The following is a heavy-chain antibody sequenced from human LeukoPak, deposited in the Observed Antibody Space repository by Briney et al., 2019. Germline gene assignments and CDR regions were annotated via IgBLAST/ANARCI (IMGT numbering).Heavy chain of an antibody. Sequence: GGSLRLSCAASGFTFSNYGMHWVRQAPGKGLEWVAVIWNDGSNKYYADSVKGRFTISRDNFKNTVSLQMNSVTTGDTALYYCAKDAQRGFDYSNSLEHWGQGSLVTVS. J-gene: IGHJ4*02. CDR3: AKDAQRGFDYSNSLEH. V-gene: IGHV3-33*06. D-gene: IGHD4-11*01. CDR1: GFTFSNYG. CDR2: IWNDGSNK.